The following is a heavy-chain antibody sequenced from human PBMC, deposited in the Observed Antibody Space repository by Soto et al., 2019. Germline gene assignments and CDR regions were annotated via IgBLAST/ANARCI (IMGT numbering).Heavy chain of an antibody. CDR1: GGTFSSYT. V-gene: IGHV1-69*04. D-gene: IGHD4-17*01. Sequence: GASVKVSCKASGGTFSSYTISWVRQAPGQGLEWMGRIIPILGIANYAQKFQGRVTITADKSTSTAYMELSSLRSEDTAVYYCAREGIYGDYFDYWGQGTLVTVSS. J-gene: IGHJ4*02. CDR3: AREGIYGDYFDY. CDR2: IIPILGIA.